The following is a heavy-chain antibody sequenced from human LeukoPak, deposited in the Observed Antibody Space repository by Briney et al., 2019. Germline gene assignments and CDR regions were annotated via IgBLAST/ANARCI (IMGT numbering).Heavy chain of an antibody. D-gene: IGHD4-17*01. V-gene: IGHV5-51*01. CDR1: GYSFTSYW. J-gene: IGHJ6*02. Sequence: GESLKISCQGSGYSFTSYWIGWVRQMPGKGLEWMGIIYPGDSDTRYSPSFQGQVTISADKSISTAYLQWSSLKASDTAMYYCATYYGDYDYYYYGMDVWGQGTTVTVSS. CDR3: ATYYGDYDYYYYGMDV. CDR2: IYPGDSDT.